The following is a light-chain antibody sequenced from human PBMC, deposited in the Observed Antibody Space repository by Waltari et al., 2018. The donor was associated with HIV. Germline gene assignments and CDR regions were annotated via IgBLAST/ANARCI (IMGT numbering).Light chain of an antibody. CDR1: QSVGRY. Sequence: EIVLTQSPATLALSPGERATLSCRASQSVGRYLAWYRQKPGQAPRLLIYDAADRATGVPDRFSGSGSGTDFTLTISTLEPEDFAVDDCHPRGNCPLYTFGQGTNLEMK. CDR3: HPRGNCPLYT. J-gene: IGKJ2*01. V-gene: IGKV3-11*01. CDR2: DAA.